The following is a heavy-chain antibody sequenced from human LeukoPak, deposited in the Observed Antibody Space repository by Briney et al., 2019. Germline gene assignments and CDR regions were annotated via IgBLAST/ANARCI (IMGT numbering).Heavy chain of an antibody. CDR3: AKDQYGVTTVITAFDY. V-gene: IGHV3-23*01. CDR2: ISGSGGST. J-gene: IGHJ4*02. CDR1: GFTFSSYA. Sequence: GGSLRLSCAASGFTFSSYAMSWVCKGPGKGLELVSAISGSGGSTYYADSVKGRFTISRDNSKNTLYLQMNSLRAEDTAVYYCAKDQYGVTTVITAFDYWGQGTLVTVSS. D-gene: IGHD4-17*01.